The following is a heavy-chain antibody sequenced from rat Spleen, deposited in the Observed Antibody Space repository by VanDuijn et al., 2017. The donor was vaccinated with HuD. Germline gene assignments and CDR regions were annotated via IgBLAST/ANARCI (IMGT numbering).Heavy chain of an antibody. CDR2: ISYDGTAT. CDR3: TRGGYFRH. V-gene: IGHV5-22*01. D-gene: IGHD2-5*01. CDR1: GLSFSNYD. Sequence: EVQLVESGGGLVQPGRSMKLSCAASGLSFSNYDMAWVRQAPTKGLEWVASISYDGTATYYPDSVKGRFTISRDTAQNTLYLQMNSPTSEDTATYYCTRGGYFRHWGQGVMVTVSS. J-gene: IGHJ2*01.